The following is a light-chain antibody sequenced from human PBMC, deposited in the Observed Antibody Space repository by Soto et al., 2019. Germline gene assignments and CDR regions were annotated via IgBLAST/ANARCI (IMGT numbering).Light chain of an antibody. V-gene: IGLV7-46*01. Sequence: QAVVTQEPSLTVSPGGTVTLTCGFSTGAVTSGHYPYWFQQKPGQAPRTLIYDTSNKQSWTPARFSGSLLGGKAALTLSGAQPEDEADYYCLLSYSGGRGVFGGGTQLTVL. CDR2: DTS. J-gene: IGLJ7*01. CDR3: LLSYSGGRGV. CDR1: TGAVTSGHY.